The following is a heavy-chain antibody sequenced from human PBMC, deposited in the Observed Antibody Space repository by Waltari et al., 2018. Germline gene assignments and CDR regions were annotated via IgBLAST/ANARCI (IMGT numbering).Heavy chain of an antibody. V-gene: IGHV1-69*14. CDR1: GGPFSSYA. CDR3: ARARSRSYFDP. Sequence: QVHRVQSGAEVRKPGPSVKVSCKASGGPFSSYAITGWRQSPGQGLEWMGGIIPIFGTANYAQKFQGRVTITADKSTSTAYMELSSLRSEDTAVYYCARARSRSYFDPWGQGTLVTVSS. D-gene: IGHD1-26*01. CDR2: IIPIFGTA. J-gene: IGHJ5*02.